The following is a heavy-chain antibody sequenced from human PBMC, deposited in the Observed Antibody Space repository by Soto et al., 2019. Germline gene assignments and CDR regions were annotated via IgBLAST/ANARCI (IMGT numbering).Heavy chain of an antibody. Sequence: EVQLLESGGGLVQPGGSLRLSCAASGFTFSSYAMSWVRQAPGKGLEWVSAISGSGGSTYYADSVKGRFTISRDNSKNTLYLQMNSLRAEDTAAYYCAKDLALTGDEDSSGLWGQGTLVTVSS. CDR3: AKDLALTGDEDSSGL. V-gene: IGHV3-23*01. J-gene: IGHJ4*02. CDR2: ISGSGGST. D-gene: IGHD6-19*01. CDR1: GFTFSSYA.